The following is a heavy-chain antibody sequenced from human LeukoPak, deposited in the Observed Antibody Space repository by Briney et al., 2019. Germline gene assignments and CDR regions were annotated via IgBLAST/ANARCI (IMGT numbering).Heavy chain of an antibody. V-gene: IGHV3-23*01. J-gene: IGHJ3*02. CDR2: ITGSGGNT. CDR1: EFMFSLYT. CDR3: VRSESRGYSGYDYYAFDI. D-gene: IGHD5-12*01. Sequence: GGSLRLSCAASEFMFSLYTMNWVRQAPGKGLEWVSGITGSGGNTYYADSVKGRFSISRDNSENTLYLQMNSLRAGDTAIYYCVRSESRGYSGYDYYAFDIWGQGTMVTVSS.